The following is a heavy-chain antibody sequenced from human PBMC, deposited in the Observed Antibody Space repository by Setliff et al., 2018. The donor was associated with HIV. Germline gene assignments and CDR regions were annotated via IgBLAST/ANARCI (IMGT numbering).Heavy chain of an antibody. CDR1: GYTFTSYG. CDR3: AREGKFRYYYYMDV. D-gene: IGHD3-10*01. V-gene: IGHV1-18*01. J-gene: IGHJ6*03. Sequence: ASVKVSCKASGYTFTSYGISWVRQAPGQGLEWMGWISAYNGNTKYSQKFQGRVTITRDTSASTAYMELSSLRSEDTAVYYCAREGKFRYYYYMDVWGKGTTVTVSS. CDR2: ISAYNGNT.